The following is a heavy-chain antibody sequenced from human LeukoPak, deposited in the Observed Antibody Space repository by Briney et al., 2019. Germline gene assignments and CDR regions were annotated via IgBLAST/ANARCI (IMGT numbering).Heavy chain of an antibody. V-gene: IGHV4-34*01. CDR2: INHSGST. CDR1: GGSFSGYY. D-gene: IGHD3-3*01. J-gene: IGHJ4*02. CDR3: ARGSYDFWSGYYEQIDFDY. Sequence: SETLSLTCAVYGGSFSGYYWSWIRQPPGKGLEWIGEINHSGSTNYNPSLKSRVTISVDTSKNQFSLKLSSVTAADTAVYYCARGSYDFWSGYYEQIDFDYWGQGTLVTVSS.